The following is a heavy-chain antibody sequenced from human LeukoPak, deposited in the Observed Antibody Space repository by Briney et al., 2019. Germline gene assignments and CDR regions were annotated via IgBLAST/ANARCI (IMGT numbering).Heavy chain of an antibody. D-gene: IGHD4-17*01. J-gene: IGHJ4*02. CDR1: GFTFSSYA. Sequence: GGSLRLSCAASGFTFSSYAMIWVRQAPGKGLEWVSGISGSGRDTYYADSVKGRFIISRDNPKKTVYMQMNNLGVADTAVYLCAKESVSYGDSEHWGQGTLVAVSS. CDR3: AKESVSYGDSEH. CDR2: ISGSGRDT. V-gene: IGHV3-23*01.